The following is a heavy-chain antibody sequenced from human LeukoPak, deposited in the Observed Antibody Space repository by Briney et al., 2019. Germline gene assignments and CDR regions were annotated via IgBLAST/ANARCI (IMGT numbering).Heavy chain of an antibody. CDR1: GFTFSSFW. J-gene: IGHJ4*02. V-gene: IGHV3-7*01. CDR3: ARDDDCSGGSCFVGFDY. D-gene: IGHD2-15*01. CDR2: IKQDGSEK. Sequence: GGSLRLSCAASGFTFSSFWMTWVRQAPGKGLEWVATIKQDGSEKYYVDSVKGRFTISRDNAKNSLYLQMNSLRAEDTAVYYCARDDDCSGGSCFVGFDYWGQGTLVTVSS.